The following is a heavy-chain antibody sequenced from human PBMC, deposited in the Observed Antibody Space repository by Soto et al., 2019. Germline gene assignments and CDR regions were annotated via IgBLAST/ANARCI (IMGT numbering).Heavy chain of an antibody. J-gene: IGHJ4*02. CDR1: GFTFSSYA. CDR3: AREDGVAARPGYFDY. Sequence: GGSQRLSCAASGFTFSSYAMHWVRQAPGKGLEWVANIKQDGSEKYYVDSVKGRFTISRDNAKNSLYLQMNSLRAEDTAVYYCAREDGVAARPGYFDYWGQGTLVTVSS. CDR2: IKQDGSEK. V-gene: IGHV3-7*03. D-gene: IGHD6-6*01.